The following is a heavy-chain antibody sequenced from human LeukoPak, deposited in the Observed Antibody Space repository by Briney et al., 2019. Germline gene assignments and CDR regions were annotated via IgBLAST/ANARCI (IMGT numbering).Heavy chain of an antibody. V-gene: IGHV4-39*01. J-gene: IGHJ5*02. CDR1: GGSISSSSYY. CDR3: ARHTHYYYDSSGPNWFDP. Sequence: PSETLSLTCTVSGGSISSSSYYWGWIRQPPGKGLEWIGSIYYSGSTYYNPYLKSRVTISVDTSKNQFSLKLSSVTAADTAVCYCARHTHYYYDSSGPNWFDPWGQGTLVTVSS. CDR2: IYYSGST. D-gene: IGHD3-22*01.